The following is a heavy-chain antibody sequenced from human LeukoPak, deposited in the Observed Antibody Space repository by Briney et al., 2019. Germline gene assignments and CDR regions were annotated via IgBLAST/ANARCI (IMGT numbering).Heavy chain of an antibody. CDR3: ARGPGGIAAAGYYFDY. D-gene: IGHD6-13*01. CDR2: IYYSGST. J-gene: IGHJ4*02. CDR1: GGSISSYY. Sequence: PSETLSLTCTVSGGSISSYYWSWIRQPPGKGLEWVGYIYYSGSTNYNPSLKSRVTISVDTSKNQFSLKLSSVTAADTAVYYCARGPGGIAAAGYYFDYWGQGTLDTVSS. V-gene: IGHV4-59*01.